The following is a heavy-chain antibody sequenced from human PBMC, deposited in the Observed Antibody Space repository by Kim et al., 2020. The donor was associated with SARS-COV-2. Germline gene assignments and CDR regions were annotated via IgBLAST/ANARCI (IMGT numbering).Heavy chain of an antibody. CDR2: ISYDGSNK. V-gene: IGHV3-30-3*01. D-gene: IGHD3-22*01. Sequence: GGSLRLSCAASGFTFSSYAMHWVRQAPGKGLEWVAVISYDGSNKYYADSVKGRFTISRDNSKNTLYLQMNSLRAEDTAVYYCAREVGYCDSSGYIDYWGQGTLVTVSS. CDR1: GFTFSSYA. J-gene: IGHJ4*02. CDR3: AREVGYCDSSGYIDY.